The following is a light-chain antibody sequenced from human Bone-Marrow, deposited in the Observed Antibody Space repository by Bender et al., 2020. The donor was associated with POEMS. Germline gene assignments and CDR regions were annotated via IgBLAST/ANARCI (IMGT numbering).Light chain of an antibody. CDR2: EDN. CDR1: EWTDKY. V-gene: IGLV3-10*01. J-gene: IGLJ2*01. Sequence: SYDLTQPPSVSVSPGQTARITCSGDEWTDKYVSWYQQKPGQAPVLVIYEDNKRPSGIPESFSGSSSGTMATLTIRGAQVEDEGDYYCYSTDTSGNQRIFGGGTKLTVL. CDR3: YSTDTSGNQRI.